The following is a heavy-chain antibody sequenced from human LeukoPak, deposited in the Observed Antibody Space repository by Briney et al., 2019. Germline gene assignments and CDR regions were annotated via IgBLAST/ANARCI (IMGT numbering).Heavy chain of an antibody. CDR2: INPSGGST. Sequence: ASVKVSCKASGHTFTSYYMHWVRQAPGQGLEWMGIINPSGGSTSYAQKFQGRVTMTRDTSTSTVYMELSSLRSEDTAVYYCAREERGGSVFYRIDLWGKGTLVTVSS. CDR1: GHTFTSYY. J-gene: IGHJ5*02. D-gene: IGHD2-15*01. CDR3: AREERGGSVFYRIDL. V-gene: IGHV1-46*01.